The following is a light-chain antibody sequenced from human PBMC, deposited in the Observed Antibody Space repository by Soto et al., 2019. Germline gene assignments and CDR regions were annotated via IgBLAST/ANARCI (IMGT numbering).Light chain of an antibody. CDR2: AAS. Sequence: DIQMTQSPSSLSASVGDRVTITCRASQSISSYLNWYQQKPGKAPKLLIYAASSLQSGVPSGFIGSGYGTDFTLTISSLQPEDFATYYGQQGYSNPTFGQGTKVEIK. CDR1: QSISSY. J-gene: IGKJ1*01. CDR3: QQGYSNPT. V-gene: IGKV1-39*01.